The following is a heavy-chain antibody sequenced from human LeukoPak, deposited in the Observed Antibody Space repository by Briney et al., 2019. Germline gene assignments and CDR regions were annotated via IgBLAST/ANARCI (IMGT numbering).Heavy chain of an antibody. J-gene: IGHJ4*02. V-gene: IGHV3-9*01. CDR2: INWNSDTI. Sequence: GGSLRLSCAASGFTFDDHVMHWVRQAPGKGLEWVSGINWNSDTIGYGDSVKGRFTVSRDNAENSLFLQMDSLRPEDTALYYCAKSRLPCSGGSCYLFDSWGQGTLVTVSS. CDR3: AKSRLPCSGGSCYLFDS. CDR1: GFTFDDHV. D-gene: IGHD2-15*01.